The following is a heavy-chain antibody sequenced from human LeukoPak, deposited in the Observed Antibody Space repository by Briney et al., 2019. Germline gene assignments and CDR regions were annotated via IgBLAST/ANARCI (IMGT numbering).Heavy chain of an antibody. J-gene: IGHJ6*03. CDR3: ANVRCSTTCSKHYYYYMDV. CDR1: GFTFSTFA. V-gene: IGHV3-23*01. Sequence: PGGSLRLSCVASGFTFSTFAMTRVRRAPGKGLEWVSTINCVSYTYSADSARGRFTITRDNCKNTLFLQMNSLTAGDTALYYCANVRCSTTCSKHYYYYMDVWGKGTTVTVSS. CDR2: INCVSYT. D-gene: IGHD2-2*01.